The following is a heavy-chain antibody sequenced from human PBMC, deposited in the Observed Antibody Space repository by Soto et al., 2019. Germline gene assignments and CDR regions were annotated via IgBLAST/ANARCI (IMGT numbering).Heavy chain of an antibody. V-gene: IGHV3-30*18. J-gene: IGHJ4*02. CDR2: ISYDGSNK. D-gene: IGHD3-10*01. CDR3: AKDHYRFAPNLDF. Sequence: PGGSLRLSCAAFGFTFSDYGMHWVRQAPGKGLEWVAVISYDGSNKYYADSVRGRFAISRDNSKNTLYLQMNSLRPEDTAVYSCAKDHYRFAPNLDFWGQGTLVTVSS. CDR1: GFTFSDYG.